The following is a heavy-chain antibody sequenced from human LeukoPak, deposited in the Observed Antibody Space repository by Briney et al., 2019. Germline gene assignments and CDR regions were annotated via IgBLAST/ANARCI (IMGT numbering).Heavy chain of an antibody. CDR2: ISGNSVWK. CDR1: GFMFSSYN. V-gene: IGHV3-21*06. D-gene: IGHD6-6*01. CDR3: AGDWGSAAHLPSLDY. J-gene: IGHJ4*02. Sequence: PGGSLRLSCAASGFMFSSYNMNWVRQAPGKGLEWDSSISGNSVWKYDAESLRGRFTISRDNAKNSLYLAMTSLSDEDTAVYFCAGDWGSAAHLPSLDYWGQGTLVTVSS.